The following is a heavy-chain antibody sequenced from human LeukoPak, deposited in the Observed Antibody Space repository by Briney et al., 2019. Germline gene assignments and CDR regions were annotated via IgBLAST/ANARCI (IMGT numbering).Heavy chain of an antibody. Sequence: ASVTVSFKASGYTFTVYYMHWVRQAPGQGLEWMGWINPNSGGTNYAQKFQGRVTMTRDTSISTAYMELSRLRSDDTAVYYCARGIVVITLDAFDIWGQGTMVTVSS. J-gene: IGHJ3*02. CDR1: GYTFTVYY. CDR2: INPNSGGT. V-gene: IGHV1-2*02. D-gene: IGHD3-22*01. CDR3: ARGIVVITLDAFDI.